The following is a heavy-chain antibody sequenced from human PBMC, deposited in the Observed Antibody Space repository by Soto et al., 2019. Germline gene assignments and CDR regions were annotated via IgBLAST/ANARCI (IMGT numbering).Heavy chain of an antibody. J-gene: IGHJ5*02. CDR2: IYHSGST. CDR3: ARRVDNWFDP. D-gene: IGHD5-12*01. Sequence: SETLSLTCAVSGYSISSGYYWGWIRQPPGKGLEWIGSIYHSGSTYYNPSLKSRVTISVDTSKNQFSLKLSSVTAADTAVYYCARRVDNWFDPWAQGTLVTVSS. V-gene: IGHV4-38-2*01. CDR1: GYSISSGYY.